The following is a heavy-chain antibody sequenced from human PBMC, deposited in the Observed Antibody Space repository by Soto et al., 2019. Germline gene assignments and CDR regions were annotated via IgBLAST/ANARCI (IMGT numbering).Heavy chain of an antibody. D-gene: IGHD3-22*01. CDR3: ASNYYDSSGYGGSFDY. CDR1: GGTFSSYT. Sequence: QVQLVQSGAEVKKPGSSVKVSCKASGGTFSSYTISWVRQAPGQGLEWMGRIIPILGIANYAQKFQGRVRITADKSTSTAYMELSSLRSEDTAVYYCASNYYDSSGYGGSFDYWGQGTLVTVSS. J-gene: IGHJ4*02. V-gene: IGHV1-69*02. CDR2: IIPILGIA.